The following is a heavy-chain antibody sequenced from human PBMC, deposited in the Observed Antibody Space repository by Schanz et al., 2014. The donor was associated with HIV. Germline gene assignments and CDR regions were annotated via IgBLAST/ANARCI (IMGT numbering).Heavy chain of an antibody. CDR2: ISVNGATR. CDR3: AKPEYDSRGNSQSHFDY. V-gene: IGHV3-23*01. Sequence: EVQLLESGGGLEQPGGSLRLSCAASGFTFTDNYMSWIRQAPGKGLEWLSYISVNGATREYADSVKGRFTISRDNSKNTLYLQMTTLRTEDTAVYYCAKPEYDSRGNSQSHFDYWGQGTLVTVSS. CDR1: GFTFTDNY. D-gene: IGHD3-22*01. J-gene: IGHJ4*02.